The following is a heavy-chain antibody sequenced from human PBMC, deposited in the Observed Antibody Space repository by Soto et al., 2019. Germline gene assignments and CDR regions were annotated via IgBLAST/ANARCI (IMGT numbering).Heavy chain of an antibody. Sequence: GGSLRPSCAASGFTFSSYAMSWVRQAPGKGLEWVSAISGSGGSTYYADSVKGRFTISRDNSKNTLYLQMNSLRAEDTAVYYCAKDPLSGGYDLDFDYWGQGTLVTVSS. J-gene: IGHJ4*02. CDR1: GFTFSSYA. CDR2: ISGSGGST. V-gene: IGHV3-23*01. CDR3: AKDPLSGGYDLDFDY. D-gene: IGHD5-12*01.